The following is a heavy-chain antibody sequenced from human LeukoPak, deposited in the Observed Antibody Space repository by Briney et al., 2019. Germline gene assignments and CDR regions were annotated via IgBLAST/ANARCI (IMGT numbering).Heavy chain of an antibody. CDR3: ARTHYGSGSYYLRRDWFDP. CDR1: GGSISSYY. J-gene: IGHJ5*02. Sequence: SETLSLTCTISGGSISSYYWSWIRQPPGKGLEWIGYIYYSGTTYDNPSLKSRVTISVDTSKNQFSLKLSSVTAADTAVYYCARTHYGSGSYYLRRDWFDPWGQGTLVTVSS. V-gene: IGHV4-59*12. CDR2: IYYSGTT. D-gene: IGHD3-10*01.